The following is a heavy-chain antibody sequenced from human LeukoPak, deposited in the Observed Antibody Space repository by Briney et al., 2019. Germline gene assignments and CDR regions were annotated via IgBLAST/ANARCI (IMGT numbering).Heavy chain of an antibody. Sequence: ASVKVSCKASGYTFTSYYMHWVRQAPGQGLEWMGWINPNSGGTNYAQKFQGRVTMTRDTSISTAYMELSRLRSDDTAVYYCARDPSMVRGVIYYYYYYMDVWGKGTTVTVSS. CDR1: GYTFTSYY. D-gene: IGHD3-10*01. V-gene: IGHV1-2*02. CDR3: ARDPSMVRGVIYYYYYYMDV. J-gene: IGHJ6*03. CDR2: INPNSGGT.